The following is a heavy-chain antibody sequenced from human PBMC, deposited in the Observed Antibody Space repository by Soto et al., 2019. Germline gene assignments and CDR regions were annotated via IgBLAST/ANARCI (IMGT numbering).Heavy chain of an antibody. J-gene: IGHJ6*02. CDR1: GFTFSSYG. V-gene: IGHV3-30*18. Sequence: GGSLRLSCAASGFTFSSYGMHWVRQAPGKGLEWVAVISYDGSNKYYADSVKGRFTISRDNSKNTLYLQMNSLRAEDTAVYYCAKVKFRGYYYYGMDVWGQGTTVTVSS. CDR2: ISYDGSNK. CDR3: AKVKFRGYYYYGMDV.